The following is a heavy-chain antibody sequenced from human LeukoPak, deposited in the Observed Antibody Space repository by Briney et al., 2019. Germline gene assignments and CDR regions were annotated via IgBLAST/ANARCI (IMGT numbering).Heavy chain of an antibody. CDR2: IYYSGTT. CDR1: GGSISRYY. V-gene: IGHV4-59*08. J-gene: IGHJ4*02. Sequence: SETLTLTCTVSGGSISRYYWSWIRQRPGKGLEWIGYIYYSGTTIYNPSLKSRVTISVDMSKSQFSLTLSSVPAADTALYYCARHGPLYDIWSAQFYFDYWGQGTLVAVSS. CDR3: ARHGPLYDIWSAQFYFDY. D-gene: IGHD3-3*01.